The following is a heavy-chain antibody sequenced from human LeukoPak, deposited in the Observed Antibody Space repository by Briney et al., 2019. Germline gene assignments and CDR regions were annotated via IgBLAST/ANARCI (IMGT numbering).Heavy chain of an antibody. J-gene: IGHJ4*02. D-gene: IGHD5-18*01. CDR1: GGSISSYY. Sequence: SETLSLTCTVSGGSISSYYWSWIRQPPGKGLEWIGYIYYSGSTNYNPSLKSRVTISVDTSKNQFSLKLSSVTAVDTAVYYCARGPGYSYGHFDYWGQGTLVTVSS. V-gene: IGHV4-59*01. CDR2: IYYSGST. CDR3: ARGPGYSYGHFDY.